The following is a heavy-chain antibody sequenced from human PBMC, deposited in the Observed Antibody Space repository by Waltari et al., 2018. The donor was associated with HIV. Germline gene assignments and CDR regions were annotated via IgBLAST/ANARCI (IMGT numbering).Heavy chain of an antibody. V-gene: IGHV3-15*04. D-gene: IGHD1-26*01. CDR3: TTGWSQYPDF. CDR1: GFTFRNAW. Sequence: EVQLVESGGGLVKPGGSLRLSCVGSGFTFRNAWVNWVRQAPGKGLERVGHIEYRAEAGTTDFPAHVKGRFAISRDDSKNTVYLEMQSLKTEDTGVYYCTTGWSQYPDFWGQGTLVTVSS. CDR2: IEYRAEAGTT. J-gene: IGHJ4*02.